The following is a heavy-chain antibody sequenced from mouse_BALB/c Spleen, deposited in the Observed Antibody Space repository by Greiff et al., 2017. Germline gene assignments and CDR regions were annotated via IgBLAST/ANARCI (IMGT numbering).Heavy chain of an antibody. J-gene: IGHJ4*01. V-gene: IGHV2-6-2*01. Sequence: VPLTESGPALVAPSQSLSITCTVSGFSLPRYGVHWVRQPPGKGLEWLVVIWSDGSTTYNSALKSRLSISKDNSKSQVFLKMNSLQTDDTAMYYCARHYYEYEYYAMDYWGKGTA. CDR3: ARHYYEYEYYAMDY. CDR1: GFSLPRYG. D-gene: IGHD2-4*01. CDR2: IWSDGST.